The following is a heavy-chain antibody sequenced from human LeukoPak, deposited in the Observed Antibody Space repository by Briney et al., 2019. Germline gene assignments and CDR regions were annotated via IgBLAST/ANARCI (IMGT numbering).Heavy chain of an antibody. D-gene: IGHD3-22*01. CDR2: IYYSGST. V-gene: IGHV4-30-4*01. CDR3: ARYYYDSSGHFDY. J-gene: IGHJ4*02. Sequence: PSETLSLTCTVSGGSISSGDYYWSWIRQPPGKGLEWIGYIYYSGSTYYNPSLKSRVTISVDTSKNQFSLKLSSVTAADTAVYYCARYYYDSSGHFDYWGQGALVTVSS. CDR1: GGSISSGDYY.